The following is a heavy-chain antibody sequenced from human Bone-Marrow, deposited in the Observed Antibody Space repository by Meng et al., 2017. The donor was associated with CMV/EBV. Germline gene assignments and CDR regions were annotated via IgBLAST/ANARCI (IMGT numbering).Heavy chain of an antibody. Sequence: GSLRLSCTVSGGSVSSGSYYWSWIRQPPGKGLEWIGYIYYSGSTNYNPSLKSRVTISVDTSKNQFSLKLSSVTAADTAVYYCARGDDFWSGYLSSLALDYWGQGTLVTVSS. D-gene: IGHD3-3*01. CDR2: IYYSGST. V-gene: IGHV4-61*01. J-gene: IGHJ4*02. CDR3: ARGDDFWSGYLSSLALDY. CDR1: GGSVSSGSYY.